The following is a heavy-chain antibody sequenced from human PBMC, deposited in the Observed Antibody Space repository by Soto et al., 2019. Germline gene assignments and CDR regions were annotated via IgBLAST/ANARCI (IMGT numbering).Heavy chain of an antibody. CDR1: GFTVSSNY. J-gene: IGHJ4*02. D-gene: IGHD5-12*01. Sequence: PGGSLRVSCAASGFTVSSNYMSWVRQAPGKGLEWVSVIYSGGSTYYADSVKGRFTISRDNSKNTLYLQMNSLRAEDTAVYYCARESRDGYNYGPFDYWGQGTLVTVSS. V-gene: IGHV3-66*01. CDR2: IYSGGST. CDR3: ARESRDGYNYGPFDY.